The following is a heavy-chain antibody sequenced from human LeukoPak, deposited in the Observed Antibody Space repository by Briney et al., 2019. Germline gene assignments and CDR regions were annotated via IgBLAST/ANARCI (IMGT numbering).Heavy chain of an antibody. CDR1: GGSIRSDVSY. V-gene: IGHV4-31*02. Sequence: SQSLSLTCTVSGGSIRSDVSYGGWIRHRPRDCLEWIVYIDHSGITHYYPSLKRHFLMSLDPSQSQFPLHLSSVTAADKAVDYCATWRLGPEFSSSDIWFDPWGQGTLVTVST. CDR2: IDHSGIT. J-gene: IGHJ5*02. D-gene: IGHD2-21*02. CDR3: ATWRLGPEFSSSDIWFDP.